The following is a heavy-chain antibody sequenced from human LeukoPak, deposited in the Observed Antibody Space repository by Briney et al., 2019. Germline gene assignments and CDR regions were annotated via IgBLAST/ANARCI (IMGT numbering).Heavy chain of an antibody. J-gene: IGHJ3*02. CDR1: GYSFTGYW. D-gene: IGHD1-1*01. CDR3: ARHTGSTGAFDI. V-gene: IGHV5-51*01. Sequence: GESLKISCKGSGYSFTGYWIGWVRQMPGKGLEWMGMIYPADPDSRYSPSFQGQVTISADKSINIAYLQWSSLKASDTAMYYCARHTGSTGAFDIWGQGTMVTVSS. CDR2: IYPADPDS.